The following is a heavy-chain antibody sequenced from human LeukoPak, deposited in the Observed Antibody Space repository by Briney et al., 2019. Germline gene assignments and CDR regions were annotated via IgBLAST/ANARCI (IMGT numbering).Heavy chain of an antibody. Sequence: SVKVSCKASGGTFSSYTISWVRQAPGQGLEGMGGIIPILGIANYAQKFQGRVTITADKSTSTAYMELSSLRSEDTAVYYCARPGRVGANHNYFDYWGQGTLVTVSS. CDR2: IIPILGIA. D-gene: IGHD1-26*01. CDR3: ARPGRVGANHNYFDY. J-gene: IGHJ4*02. V-gene: IGHV1-69*10. CDR1: GGTFSSYT.